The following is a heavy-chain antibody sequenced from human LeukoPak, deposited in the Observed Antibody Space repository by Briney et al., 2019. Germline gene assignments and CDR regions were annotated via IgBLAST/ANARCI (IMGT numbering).Heavy chain of an antibody. D-gene: IGHD2-2*01. V-gene: IGHV4-30-2*01. Sequence: SETLSLTCTVSGGSISSGGYYWSWIRQPPGKGLEWIGYIYHSGSTYYNPSLKSRVTISVDRSKNQFSLKLSSVTAADTAVYYCARSGYCSSTSCYYFDYWGQGTLVTVSS. CDR2: IYHSGST. CDR1: GGSISSGGYY. J-gene: IGHJ4*02. CDR3: ARSGYCSSTSCYYFDY.